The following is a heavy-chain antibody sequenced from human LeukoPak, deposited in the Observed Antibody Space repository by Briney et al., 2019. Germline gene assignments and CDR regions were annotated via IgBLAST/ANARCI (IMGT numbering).Heavy chain of an antibody. CDR3: ARTFLGYCSSTSCGAFDI. CDR1: GYTFTSYY. J-gene: IGHJ3*02. Sequence: ASVKVSCKASGYTFTSYYMHWVRQAPGQGLEWMGIINPSGGSTSYAQKFQGRVTMTRDTSTSTVYMELSSLRSEDTAAYYCARTFLGYCSSTSCGAFDIWGQGTMVTVSS. V-gene: IGHV1-46*03. D-gene: IGHD2-2*01. CDR2: INPSGGST.